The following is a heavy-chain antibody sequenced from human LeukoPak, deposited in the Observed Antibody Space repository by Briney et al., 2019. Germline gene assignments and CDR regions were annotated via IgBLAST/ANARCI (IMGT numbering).Heavy chain of an antibody. CDR1: GGSISSGSYY. J-gene: IGHJ4*02. CDR2: IYTSGST. D-gene: IGHD6-13*01. Sequence: PSQTLSLTCTVSGGSISSGSYYWSWIRQPAGKGLEWIGRIYTSGSTNYNPSLKSRVTISVDTSKNQFSLKLSSVTAADTAVYYCARGARHSSSSFDYWGQGTLVTVSS. CDR3: ARGARHSSSSFDY. V-gene: IGHV4-61*02.